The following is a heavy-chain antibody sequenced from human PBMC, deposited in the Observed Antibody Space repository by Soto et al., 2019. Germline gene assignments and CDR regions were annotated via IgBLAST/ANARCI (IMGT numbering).Heavy chain of an antibody. CDR3: ARSAAGMPDNWFDP. CDR1: GYTFTSYD. Sequence: GASVKVSCKASGYTFTSYDINWVRQATGQGLEWMGWMNPNSGNTGYAQKFQGRVTMTRNTSISTAYMELSSLRSEDTAVYYCARSAAGMPDNWFDPWGHGTLVTVSS. CDR2: MNPNSGNT. D-gene: IGHD6-13*01. V-gene: IGHV1-8*01. J-gene: IGHJ5*02.